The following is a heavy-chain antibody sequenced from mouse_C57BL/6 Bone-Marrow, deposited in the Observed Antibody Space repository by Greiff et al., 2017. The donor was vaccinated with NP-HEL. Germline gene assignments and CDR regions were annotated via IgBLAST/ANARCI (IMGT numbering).Heavy chain of an antibody. V-gene: IGHV1-55*01. D-gene: IGHD1-1*01. Sequence: QVQLKQPGAELVKPGASVKMSCKASGYTFTSYWITWVKQRPGQGLEWIGDIYPGSGSTNYNEKFKSKATLTVDTSSSTAYMQLSSLTSEDSAVYYCARGTITTVVATCDYWGQGTTLTVSS. CDR3: ARGTITTVVATCDY. CDR2: IYPGSGST. J-gene: IGHJ2*01. CDR1: GYTFTSYW.